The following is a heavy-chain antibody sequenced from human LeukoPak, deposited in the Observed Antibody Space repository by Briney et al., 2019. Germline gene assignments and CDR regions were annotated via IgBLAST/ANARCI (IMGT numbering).Heavy chain of an antibody. Sequence: ASVKVSCKASGGTFSSYAISWVRQAPGQGLEWMGWISAYNGNTNYAQKLQGRVTMTTDTSTSTAYMELRSLRSDDTAVYYCARDIAAAALDYWGQGTLVTVSS. D-gene: IGHD6-13*01. CDR2: ISAYNGNT. CDR1: GGTFSSYA. CDR3: ARDIAAAALDY. J-gene: IGHJ4*02. V-gene: IGHV1-18*01.